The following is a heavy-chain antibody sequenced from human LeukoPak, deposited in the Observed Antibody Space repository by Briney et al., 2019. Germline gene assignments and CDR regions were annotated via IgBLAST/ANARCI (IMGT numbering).Heavy chain of an antibody. Sequence: KPSETLSLTCAVSGGSVRDHYWSRISQPPGKGLEWIAEIHHSGSTKYNPSLQSRVTISMDTSKNQFSLKLNSMTAADTAVYYCSSHVSAAAGGRWGPGTLVTISS. D-gene: IGHD6-13*01. CDR1: GGSVRDHY. J-gene: IGHJ4*02. V-gene: IGHV4-34*01. CDR3: SSHVSAAAGGR. CDR2: IHHSGST.